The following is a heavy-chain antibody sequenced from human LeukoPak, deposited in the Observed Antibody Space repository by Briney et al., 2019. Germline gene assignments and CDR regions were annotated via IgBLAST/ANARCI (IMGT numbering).Heavy chain of an antibody. CDR1: GFTFSSYN. CDR2: ISSSSSYI. CDR3: ARDLITMVRGVKGYYYGMDV. D-gene: IGHD3-10*01. Sequence: GGSLRLSCAASGFTFSSYNMNWVRQAPGKGLEWVSSISSSSSYIYYADSVKGRFTISRDNAKNSLYLQMNSLRAEDTAVYYCARDLITMVRGVKGYYYGMDVWGQGTTVTVSS. V-gene: IGHV3-21*01. J-gene: IGHJ6*02.